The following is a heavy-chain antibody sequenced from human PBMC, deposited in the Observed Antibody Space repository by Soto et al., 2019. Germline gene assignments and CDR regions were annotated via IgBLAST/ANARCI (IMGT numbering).Heavy chain of an antibody. CDR3: ARHTRYCSGGSCRLYYFDY. J-gene: IGHJ4*02. V-gene: IGHV4-39*01. CDR1: GGSISSSSDF. CDR2: TSYSGST. Sequence: QLQLQESGPGLVKPSETLPLTCTVSGGSISSSSDFWGWIRQPPGKGLEWIGSTSYSGSTYDNPSLKSRVTISVDTSKNQFSLKLSSVTAADTAVYYCARHTRYCSGGSCRLYYFDYWGQGTLVTVSS. D-gene: IGHD2-15*01.